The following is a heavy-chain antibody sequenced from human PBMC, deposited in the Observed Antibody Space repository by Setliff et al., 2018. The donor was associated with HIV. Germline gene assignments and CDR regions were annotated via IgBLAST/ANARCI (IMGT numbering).Heavy chain of an antibody. Sequence: VASVKVSCKASGDTFTSHAISWVRQAPGQGLEWMGGIIPIFGTPNYAQKFKGRLTITADESTSTVYMELSSLRSEDTAVYYCARAPPPSYYDFWTGYYTRGYFDYWGQGTLVTVSS. CDR2: IIPIFGTP. D-gene: IGHD3-3*01. CDR1: GDTFTSHA. V-gene: IGHV1-69*13. CDR3: ARAPPPSYYDFWTGYYTRGYFDY. J-gene: IGHJ4*02.